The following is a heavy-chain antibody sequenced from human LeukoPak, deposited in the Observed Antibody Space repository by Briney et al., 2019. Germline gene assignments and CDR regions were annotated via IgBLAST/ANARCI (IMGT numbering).Heavy chain of an antibody. V-gene: IGHV1-2*04. Sequence: ASVKVSCKASGYTFTGYYMHWVRQAPGQGLEWMGWINPNSGGTNYARKFQGWVTMTRDTSISTAYMELSRLRSDDTAVYYCARGFLAVAGTGLDYWGQGTLVTVSS. CDR1: GYTFTGYY. D-gene: IGHD6-19*01. J-gene: IGHJ4*02. CDR3: ARGFLAVAGTGLDY. CDR2: INPNSGGT.